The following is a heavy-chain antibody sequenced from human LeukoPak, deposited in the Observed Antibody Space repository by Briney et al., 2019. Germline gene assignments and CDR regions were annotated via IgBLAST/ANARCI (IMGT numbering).Heavy chain of an antibody. CDR2: INPNSGDT. CDR1: GYSFTAHY. CDR3: ARGFPVDDYVWGSYPPTDYFDY. V-gene: IGHV1-2*02. D-gene: IGHD3-16*02. J-gene: IGHJ4*02. Sequence: ASVKVSCKASGYSFTAHYMHWVRQAPGQGLEWMGWINPNSGDTNYAQKFQGRVTMTRDTPISTVYMELSRLRSEDMAVYYCARGFPVDDYVWGSYPPTDYFDYWGQGTLVTVSS.